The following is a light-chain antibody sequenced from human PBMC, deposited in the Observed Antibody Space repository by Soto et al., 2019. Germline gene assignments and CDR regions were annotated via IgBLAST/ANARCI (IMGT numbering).Light chain of an antibody. V-gene: IGKV1-9*01. CDR3: QLLNGYLFT. CDR2: AAS. CDR1: QGISSF. J-gene: IGKJ3*01. Sequence: DIQLTQSPSFLSASVGDRVTITCRASQGISSFLAWYQQKPGKAPKLLIYAASTLQSGVPSRFSGSGSGTEFALTISSLQPEDFATYYCQLLNGYLFTFGPGTKVDIK.